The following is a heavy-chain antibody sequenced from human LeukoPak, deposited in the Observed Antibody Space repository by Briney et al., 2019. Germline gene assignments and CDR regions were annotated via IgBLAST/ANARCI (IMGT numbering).Heavy chain of an antibody. V-gene: IGHV1-58*02. Sequence: SVKVSCKASGFTFTSSTIQWVRQARGQRIEWIGWIVVGSGNTNYAQKFQERVIIARDMSTTTVYMELSSLRSEDTAVYYCAGTPWFGELTLDYWGQGTLVTVSS. J-gene: IGHJ4*02. CDR3: AGTPWFGELTLDY. CDR1: GFTFTSST. CDR2: IVVGSGNT. D-gene: IGHD3-10*01.